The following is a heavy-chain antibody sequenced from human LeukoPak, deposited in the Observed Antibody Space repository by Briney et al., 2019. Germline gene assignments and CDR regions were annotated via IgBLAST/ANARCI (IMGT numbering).Heavy chain of an antibody. V-gene: IGHV3-11*01. Sequence: GGSLRLSCAASGFTVSDYYMSWIRQAPGKGLEWVSYISSSGSTIYYADSVKGRFTISSDNAKNSLYLQMNSLRAEDTAVYYCASPYGDPVGGTYHFDYWGQGTLVTVSS. CDR3: ASPYGDPVGGTYHFDY. CDR2: ISSSGSTI. D-gene: IGHD4-17*01. CDR1: GFTVSDYY. J-gene: IGHJ4*02.